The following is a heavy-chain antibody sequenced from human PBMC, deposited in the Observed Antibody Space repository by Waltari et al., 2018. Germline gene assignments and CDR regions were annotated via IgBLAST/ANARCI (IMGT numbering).Heavy chain of an antibody. CDR3: ARGPPLFCGGDCYSGYFQH. CDR1: GGTFSSYA. J-gene: IGHJ1*01. D-gene: IGHD2-21*02. V-gene: IGHV1-69*01. Sequence: QVQLVQSGAEVKKPGSSVKVSCKASGGTFSSYAISWVRQAPGQGLEWMGGIIPIFGTANYAQKFQGRVTITADESTSTAYMELSSLRSEDTAVYYCARGPPLFCGGDCYSGYFQHWGQGTLVTVSS. CDR2: IIPIFGTA.